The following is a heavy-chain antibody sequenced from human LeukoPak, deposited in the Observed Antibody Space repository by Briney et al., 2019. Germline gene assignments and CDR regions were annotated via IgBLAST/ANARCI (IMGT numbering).Heavy chain of an antibody. CDR3: ARDPYNGAYGDNYYYYMDV. D-gene: IGHD4-17*01. CDR2: ITTTSSHI. J-gene: IGHJ6*03. CDR1: GFGFNYYN. V-gene: IGHV3-21*06. Sequence: GGSLRLSCAASGFGFNYYNMNWVRQTPGKGLEWVSSITTTSSHIFYADSVKGRFTISRDNAKNSLYLQMNSLTAEDTAVYYCARDPYNGAYGDNYYYYMDVWGKGTTVTIS.